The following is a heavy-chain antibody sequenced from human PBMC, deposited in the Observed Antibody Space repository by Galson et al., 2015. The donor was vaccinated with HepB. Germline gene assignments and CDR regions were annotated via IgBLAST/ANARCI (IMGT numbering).Heavy chain of an antibody. CDR2: VSYCGANT. CDR3: AKGSGFCRGGSCLNWFDP. CDR1: GFSFGSYA. V-gene: IGHV3-23*01. J-gene: IGHJ5*02. D-gene: IGHD2-15*01. Sequence: CAASGFSFGSYAISWVRQAPGKGLEWVSVVSYCGANTYYADSVKGRFTISRDNSKNTLYLQMNRLRAEDTAIYYCAKGSGFCRGGSCLNWFDPWGQGTLVTVFS.